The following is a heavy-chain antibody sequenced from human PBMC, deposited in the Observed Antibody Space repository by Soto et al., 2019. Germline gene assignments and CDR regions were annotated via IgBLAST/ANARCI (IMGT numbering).Heavy chain of an antibody. Sequence: EVQLLESGGGLVQPGGSLRLSCAAPGFTFSSNAINWVRQAPGKGRGWVSVISGRGGSTYYAASVKGRFTISRDNSKNTLYLQMNSLRAEDTAVYYCAKRATGTYFDYWGQGTLVTVSS. V-gene: IGHV3-23*01. CDR2: ISGRGGST. D-gene: IGHD1-1*01. CDR1: GFTFSSNA. CDR3: AKRATGTYFDY. J-gene: IGHJ4*02.